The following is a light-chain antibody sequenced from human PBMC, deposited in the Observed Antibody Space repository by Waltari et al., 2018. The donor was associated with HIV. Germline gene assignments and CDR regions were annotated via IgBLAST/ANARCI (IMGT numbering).Light chain of an antibody. V-gene: IGKV1-6*01. CDR2: DVF. CDR3: LQDYAYPRT. CDR1: QGIRND. Sequence: AIQMTQSPSSLSASVGDRVTITCRASQGIRNDLGWYQQKPGKAPKLLIYDVFNLQSGVPSRFSGSGSGTDFTLTISSLQPEDVATYYCLQDYAYPRTFGQGTKVEIK. J-gene: IGKJ1*01.